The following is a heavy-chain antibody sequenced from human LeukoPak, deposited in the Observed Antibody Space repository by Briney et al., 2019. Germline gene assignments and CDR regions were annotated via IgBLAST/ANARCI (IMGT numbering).Heavy chain of an antibody. Sequence: GGSLRLSCAASGFTFSSYEMNWVRQAPGKGLEWVSYISSSGSTIYYADSVKGRFTISRDNAKNSLYLQMNSLRAEDTALYYCAKDIRTGYPYDAFDIWGQRTMVTVSS. CDR2: ISSSGSTI. V-gene: IGHV3-48*03. CDR1: GFTFSSYE. CDR3: AKDIRTGYPYDAFDI. J-gene: IGHJ3*02. D-gene: IGHD3/OR15-3a*01.